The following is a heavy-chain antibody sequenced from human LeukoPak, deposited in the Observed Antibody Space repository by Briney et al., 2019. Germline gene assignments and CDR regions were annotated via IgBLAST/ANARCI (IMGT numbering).Heavy chain of an antibody. CDR2: INPNSGGT. CDR3: AREWGYGDYVLDY. V-gene: IGHV1-2*02. D-gene: IGHD4-17*01. Sequence: ASVKVSCKASGYTFTGYYMHWVRQAPGQGLEWMGWINPNSGGTNYAQKFQGRVTMTRDTSISTAYMELSRLRSDDTAVYYCAREWGYGDYVLDYRGQGTLVTVSS. J-gene: IGHJ4*02. CDR1: GYTFTGYY.